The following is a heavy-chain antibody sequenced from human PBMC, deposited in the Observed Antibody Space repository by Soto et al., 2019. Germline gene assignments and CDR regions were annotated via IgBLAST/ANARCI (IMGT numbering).Heavy chain of an antibody. J-gene: IGHJ4*02. Sequence: QVQLVESGGGLVKPGGSLRLSCAASGFTFSDYYMSWVRQAPGKGLEWVAYISSGGGIKYYADSVKGRFTISRDNAKNSLYLQMNSVRGEDTAVYYCARDFYAERGFDYWGQGTLVTVSS. D-gene: IGHD1-1*01. CDR2: ISSGGGIK. CDR3: ARDFYAERGFDY. V-gene: IGHV3-11*01. CDR1: GFTFSDYY.